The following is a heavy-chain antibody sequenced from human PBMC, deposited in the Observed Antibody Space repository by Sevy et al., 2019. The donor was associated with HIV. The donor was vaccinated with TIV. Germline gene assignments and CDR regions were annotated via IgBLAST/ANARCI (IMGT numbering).Heavy chain of an antibody. CDR1: GFTFSSYA. Sequence: GGSLRLSCAASGFTFSSYAMHWVRQAPGKGLEGVAVISYDGSNKYYADSVKGRFTISRDNSKNTLDLQMNSLRAEDTAVYYCSRVKAGGNDAFDNWGQGTMVTVSS. CDR3: SRVKAGGNDAFDN. CDR2: ISYDGSNK. J-gene: IGHJ3*02. V-gene: IGHV3-30-3*01. D-gene: IGHD1-26*01.